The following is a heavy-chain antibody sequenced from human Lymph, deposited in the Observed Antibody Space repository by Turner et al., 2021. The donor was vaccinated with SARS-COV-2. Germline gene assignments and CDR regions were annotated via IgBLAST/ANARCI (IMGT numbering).Heavy chain of an antibody. CDR2: IWYDGSNK. CDR3: ARGDYYGSGSYPGKTFDC. V-gene: IGHV3-33*01. J-gene: IGHJ4*02. CDR1: GFTFSSSG. D-gene: IGHD3-10*01. Sequence: QVQLVESGGGVVQPGRSLRLSCAASGFTFSSSGMHWVRQAPGKGLEWVAVIWYDGSNKYYADSVKGRFTISRDNSKNTLYLQMNSLRAEDTAVYYCARGDYYGSGSYPGKTFDCWGQGTLVTVSS.